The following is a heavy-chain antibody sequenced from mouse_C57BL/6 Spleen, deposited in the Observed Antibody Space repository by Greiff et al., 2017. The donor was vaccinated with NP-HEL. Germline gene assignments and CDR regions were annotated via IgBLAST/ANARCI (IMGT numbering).Heavy chain of an antibody. J-gene: IGHJ2*01. Sequence: QVQLQQSGAELVRPGTSVKVSCKASGYAFTNYLIEWVKQRPGQGLEWIGVINPGSGGTNYNERFKGKATLTADKSSSTAYMQLSSLTSEDSAVYFCARRPLLREAPCDYWGQGTTLTVSS. D-gene: IGHD1-2*01. V-gene: IGHV1-54*01. CDR2: INPGSGGT. CDR3: ARRPLLREAPCDY. CDR1: GYAFTNYL.